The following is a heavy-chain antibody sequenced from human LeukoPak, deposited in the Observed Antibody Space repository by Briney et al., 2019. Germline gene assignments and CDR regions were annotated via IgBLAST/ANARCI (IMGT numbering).Heavy chain of an antibody. CDR2: IYYSGST. CDR1: GGSISSGGYY. CDR3: ARPEYSSARGYAFDI. V-gene: IGHV4-31*03. Sequence: SQTLSLTCTVSGGSISSGGYYWSWIRQHPGKGLEWIGYIYYSGSTYYNPSLKSRVTISVDTSKNQFSLKLSSVTAADTAVYYCARPEYSSARGYAFDIWGQGTMVTVSS. J-gene: IGHJ3*02. D-gene: IGHD6-19*01.